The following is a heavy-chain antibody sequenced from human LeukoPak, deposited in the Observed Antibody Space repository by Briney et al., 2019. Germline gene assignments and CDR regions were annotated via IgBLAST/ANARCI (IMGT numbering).Heavy chain of an antibody. CDR3: ASGYYDSSGYYLYYFDY. Sequence: GGSLRLSCAASGFTFTSYAMHWVRQAPGKGLEWVAVIWYDGSNKYYADSVKGRFTISRDNSKNTLYLQMNSLRAEDTAVYYCASGYYDSSGYYLYYFDYWGQGTLVTVSS. CDR1: GFTFTSYA. V-gene: IGHV3-33*08. CDR2: IWYDGSNK. D-gene: IGHD3-22*01. J-gene: IGHJ4*02.